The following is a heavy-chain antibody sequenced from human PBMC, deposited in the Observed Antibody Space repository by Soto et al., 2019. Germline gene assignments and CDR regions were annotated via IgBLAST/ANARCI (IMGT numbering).Heavy chain of an antibody. J-gene: IGHJ5*02. D-gene: IGHD2-15*01. V-gene: IGHV4-59*01. CDR3: ARVLEVAGGFDP. Sequence: SETLSLTCSVSAGSISNYHWSWIRQPPGKGLEWIGYIFYTGKTNYNPSLKSRVTISLDTSKNQFSLRLDSVTAADTTVYYCARVLEVAGGFDPWGQGTLVTVSS. CDR2: IFYTGKT. CDR1: AGSISNYH.